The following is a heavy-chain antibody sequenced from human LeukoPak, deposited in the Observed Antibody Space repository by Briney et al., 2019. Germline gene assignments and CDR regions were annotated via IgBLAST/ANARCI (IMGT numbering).Heavy chain of an antibody. CDR3: ARGSDYYYVDFDY. D-gene: IGHD3-22*01. CDR1: GGSISSSSYY. CDR2: IYYSGST. V-gene: IGHV4-39*01. Sequence: SETLSVTCTVSGGSISSSSYYWGWIRQPPGKGLEWIGSIYYSGSTYYNPSLKSRVTISVDTSKNQFSLKLSSVTAADTAVYYCARGSDYYYVDFDYWGQGTLVTVSS. J-gene: IGHJ4*02.